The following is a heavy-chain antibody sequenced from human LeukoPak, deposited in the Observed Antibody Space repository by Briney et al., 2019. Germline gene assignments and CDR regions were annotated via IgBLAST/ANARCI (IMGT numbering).Heavy chain of an antibody. J-gene: IGHJ4*02. Sequence: GGSLRLSCAASGFTFSNYAMNWVRQAPGKGLEWVSSISSSSSYIYYADSVKGRFTISRDNAKNSLYLQMNSLRAEDTAVYYCARGGYCSGGSCRTYWGQGTLVTVSS. V-gene: IGHV3-21*01. CDR3: ARGGYCSGGSCRTY. D-gene: IGHD2-15*01. CDR2: ISSSSSYI. CDR1: GFTFSNYA.